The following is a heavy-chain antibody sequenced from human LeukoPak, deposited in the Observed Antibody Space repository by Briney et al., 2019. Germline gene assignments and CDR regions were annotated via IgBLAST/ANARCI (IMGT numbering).Heavy chain of an antibody. J-gene: IGHJ4*02. D-gene: IGHD3-10*01. Sequence: ASVKVSCKACAYTLTGYYMHWVRQAPGQGLEWIGWINPNSGGTNYAQKFQGRVTMTRDTSISTAYMELSRLSSDDTAVYYCARDRTLHGSGCYYFDYWGQGTLVTVSS. V-gene: IGHV1-2*02. CDR1: AYTLTGYY. CDR2: INPNSGGT. CDR3: ARDRTLHGSGCYYFDY.